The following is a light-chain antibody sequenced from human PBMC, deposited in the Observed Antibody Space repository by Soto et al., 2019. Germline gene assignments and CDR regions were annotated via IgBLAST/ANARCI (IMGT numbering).Light chain of an antibody. CDR3: QQYDNSPMT. Sequence: EIVLTQSPGTLSLSPGERATLSCRASQSVSNNYLAWYQQKPGQAPRLLIYGASSRATGIPDRFSGSGSGTDFTLTISRLEPEDFAVYYCQQYDNSPMTFGQGTRLEIK. CDR2: GAS. J-gene: IGKJ5*01. V-gene: IGKV3-20*01. CDR1: QSVSNNY.